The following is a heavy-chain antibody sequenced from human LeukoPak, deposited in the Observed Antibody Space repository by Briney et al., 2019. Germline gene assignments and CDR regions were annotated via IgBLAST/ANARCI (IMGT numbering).Heavy chain of an antibody. Sequence: PGRSLRLSCAASGFTFSSYWMHWVRQAPGKGLVWVSRINSGGSSTSYADSVKGRFTISRDNAKNTLYLQMNSLRAEHTAVYYCASMDRGRLGELSVDYSGQGTLVTVSS. J-gene: IGHJ4*02. CDR2: INSGGSST. CDR3: ASMDRGRLGELSVDY. D-gene: IGHD3-16*02. V-gene: IGHV3-74*01. CDR1: GFTFSSYW.